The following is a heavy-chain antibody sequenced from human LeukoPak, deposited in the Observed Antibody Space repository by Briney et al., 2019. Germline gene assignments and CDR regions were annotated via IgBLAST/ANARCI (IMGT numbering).Heavy chain of an antibody. V-gene: IGHV4-59*01. D-gene: IGHD1-26*01. Sequence: SETLSLTCTVSGDSIDSYYWSWIRQPPGEGLQWIGYVFYSGPTNYDASLRSRVAISVDRSKNQFSLKLTSVSAADTAVYYCAGRSARYFDSWGQGTLVSVSS. J-gene: IGHJ4*02. CDR2: VFYSGPT. CDR3: AGRSARYFDS. CDR1: GDSIDSYY.